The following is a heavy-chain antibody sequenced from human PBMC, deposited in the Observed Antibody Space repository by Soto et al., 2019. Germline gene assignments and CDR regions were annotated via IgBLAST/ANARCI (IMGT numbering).Heavy chain of an antibody. CDR2: IIPIFGTA. CDR3: ASYGYSWFGEL. CDR1: GGTFSSYA. D-gene: IGHD3-10*01. V-gene: IGHV1-69*01. J-gene: IGHJ4*02. Sequence: QVQLVQSGAEVKKPGSSVKVSCKASGGTFSSYAISWVRQAPGQGLEWMGGIIPIFGTANYAQKFQGRVKITADESTRTANMELSSLSSEDTAVYYCASYGYSWFGELWGQGTLVTVSS.